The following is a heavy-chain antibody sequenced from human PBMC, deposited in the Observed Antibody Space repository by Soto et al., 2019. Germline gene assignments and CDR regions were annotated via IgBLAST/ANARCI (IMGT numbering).Heavy chain of an antibody. CDR3: ARAPDSSGYYDLFDY. Sequence: GASVKVSCKASGGTFSSYAISWVRQAPGQGLEWMGGIIPIFGTANYAQKFQGRVTITADESTSTAYMELSSLRSEDTAVYYCARAPDSSGYYDLFDYWGQETLVTVSS. V-gene: IGHV1-69*13. CDR1: GGTFSSYA. D-gene: IGHD3-22*01. J-gene: IGHJ4*02. CDR2: IIPIFGTA.